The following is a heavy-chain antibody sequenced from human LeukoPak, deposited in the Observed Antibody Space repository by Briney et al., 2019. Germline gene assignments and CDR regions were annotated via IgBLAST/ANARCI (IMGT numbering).Heavy chain of an antibody. CDR3: AKSDCGGDCHLLDY. Sequence: GGSLRLSCAASGFTFSTYAMSWVRQAPGKGLEWVSHFGGSGGTIYYADSVKGRFTISRDNSKNTLYLQMNSLRAEDTAVYYCAKSDCGGDCHLLDYWGQGTLVAVSS. D-gene: IGHD2-21*02. J-gene: IGHJ4*02. V-gene: IGHV3-23*01. CDR1: GFTFSTYA. CDR2: FGGSGGTI.